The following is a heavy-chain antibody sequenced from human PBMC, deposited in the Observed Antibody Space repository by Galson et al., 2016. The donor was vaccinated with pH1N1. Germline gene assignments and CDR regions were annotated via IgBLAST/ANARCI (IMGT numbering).Heavy chain of an antibody. CDR1: GGIFNSNA. D-gene: IGHD3-10*01. CDR3: ARDRGAFDI. V-gene: IGHV1-18*01. J-gene: IGHJ3*02. Sequence: SVKVSCKASGGIFNSNAINWVRQAPGQGLEWMGGISAYDGNTIYAQRFQGRVTMTTDTSTSTADMELGSLRPDDTAIYYCARDRGAFDIWGQGTMVTVSS. CDR2: ISAYDGNT.